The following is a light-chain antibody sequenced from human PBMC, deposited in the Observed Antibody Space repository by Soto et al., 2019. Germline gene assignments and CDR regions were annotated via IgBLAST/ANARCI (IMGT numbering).Light chain of an antibody. CDR1: SSDVGTYKY. J-gene: IGLJ2*01. CDR2: DVS. CDR3: SSYTNNDNLV. Sequence: QSALTQPASVSGSPGQSITISCTGTSSDVGTYKYVSWYQQHPGKAPKLLINDVSNRPSGVSYRFSGSKSVNTASLTISGLQAEDEADYYCSSYTNNDNLVFGGGTKLTVL. V-gene: IGLV2-14*01.